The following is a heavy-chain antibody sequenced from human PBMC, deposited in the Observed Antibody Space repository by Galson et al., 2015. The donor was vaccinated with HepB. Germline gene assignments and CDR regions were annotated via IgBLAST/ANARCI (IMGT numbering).Heavy chain of an antibody. V-gene: IGHV3-15*01. D-gene: IGHD2-2*01. CDR3: TTEIVVVPAAESY. J-gene: IGHJ4*02. CDR1: GFTFSNAW. CDR2: IKSKTDGGTT. Sequence: SLRLSCAASGFTFSNAWMSWVRQAPGKGLEWVGRIKSKTDGGTTDYAAPVKGRFTISRDDSKNTLYLQMNSLKTEDTAVYYCTTEIVVVPAAESYWGQGTLVTVSS.